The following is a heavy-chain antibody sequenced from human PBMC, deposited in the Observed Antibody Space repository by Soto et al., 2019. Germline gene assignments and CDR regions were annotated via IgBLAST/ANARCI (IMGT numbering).Heavy chain of an antibody. V-gene: IGHV3-30*18. Sequence: QVQLVESGGGVVQPGRSLTLSCVVSGVTFRTYGIHWVRQAPGKGLEGVAVISYDGDYTSYADSVKGRFTISRDNSKNTIYLQLTSLGAEDTALYYCAKSDRGVFGVVMSPALDPLDVWGQGTMVAVSS. CDR1: GVTFRTYG. CDR3: AKSDRGVFGVVMSPALDPLDV. J-gene: IGHJ3*01. CDR2: ISYDGDYT. D-gene: IGHD3-3*01.